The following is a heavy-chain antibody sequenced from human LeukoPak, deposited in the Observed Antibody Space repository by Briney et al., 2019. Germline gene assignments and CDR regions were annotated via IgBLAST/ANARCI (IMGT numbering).Heavy chain of an antibody. CDR3: TRDDGSYSRSPGFDY. J-gene: IGHJ4*02. V-gene: IGHV3-21*01. Sequence: AGGSLRLSCAASGFTFSSYTMNWVRQAPGKGLEWVSSISSSSSYIYYADSVKGRFTISRDNAKNSLYLQMNSLRAEDAALYYCTRDDGSYSRSPGFDYWGQGNLVTVSS. D-gene: IGHD1-26*01. CDR1: GFTFSSYT. CDR2: ISSSSSYI.